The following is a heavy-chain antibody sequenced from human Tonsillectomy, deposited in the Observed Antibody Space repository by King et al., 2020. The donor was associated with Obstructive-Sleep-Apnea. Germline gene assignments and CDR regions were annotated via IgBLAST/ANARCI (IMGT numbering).Heavy chain of an antibody. CDR1: GFTFSTYV. Sequence: VQLVESGGGVVQPGRSLRLSCAASGFTFSTYVMHWVRQAPGKGLEWVAVISYDGSNKYYADSVKGRLTISRDNSKNTLYLQLNSLRAEDTAVYYCARNYDFWSGYYQLPCYWGQGTLVTVSS. V-gene: IGHV3-30*04. D-gene: IGHD3-3*01. J-gene: IGHJ4*02. CDR3: ARNYDFWSGYYQLPCY. CDR2: ISYDGSNK.